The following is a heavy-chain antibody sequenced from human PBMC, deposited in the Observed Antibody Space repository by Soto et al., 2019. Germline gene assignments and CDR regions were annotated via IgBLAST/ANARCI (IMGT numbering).Heavy chain of an antibody. Sequence: SETLSLTCTVSGGSISSYYWSWIRQPPGKGLEWIGYIYYSGSTNYNPSLKSRVTISVDTSKNQFSLKLSSVTAADTAVYYCARESLWFGELSGWFDPWGQGTLVTVSS. D-gene: IGHD3-10*01. CDR3: ARESLWFGELSGWFDP. J-gene: IGHJ5*02. CDR2: IYYSGST. V-gene: IGHV4-59*01. CDR1: GGSISSYY.